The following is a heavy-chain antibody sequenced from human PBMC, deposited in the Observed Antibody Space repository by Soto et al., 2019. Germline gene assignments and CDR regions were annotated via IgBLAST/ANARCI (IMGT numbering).Heavy chain of an antibody. J-gene: IGHJ6*02. CDR2: ISGSGGST. CDR3: AKAYSSGPYYYYGMDV. CDR1: GFTFSSYA. V-gene: IGHV3-23*01. Sequence: EVQLLESGGGLVQPGGSLRLSCAASGFTFSSYAMSWVRQAPGKGLEWVSAISGSGGSTYYADSVKGRFTISRDNSKNTLYLQRNSVRAEDTAVYYCAKAYSSGPYYYYGMDVWGQGTTVTVSS. D-gene: IGHD6-25*01.